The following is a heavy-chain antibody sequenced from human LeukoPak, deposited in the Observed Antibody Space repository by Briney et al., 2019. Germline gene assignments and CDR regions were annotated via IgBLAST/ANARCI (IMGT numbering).Heavy chain of an antibody. D-gene: IGHD1-20*01. V-gene: IGHV3-15*07. J-gene: IGHJ4*02. CDR1: GFTFTNAW. CDR3: STLTSRGLSDS. CDR2: IKSKADGETI. Sequence: KSGGSLRLSCAASGFTFTNAWMNWVRQAPGKRLEWVGRIKSKADGETIDYAAPVKGRFTFSRDDSKNMLYLQMNSLKSEDTAVYYCSTLTSRGLSDSWGQGTLVTVSS.